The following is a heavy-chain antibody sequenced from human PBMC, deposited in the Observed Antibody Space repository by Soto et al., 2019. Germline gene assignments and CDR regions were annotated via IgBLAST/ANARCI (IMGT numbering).Heavy chain of an antibody. CDR2: IWYDGSNK. CDR3: ARDSGTSGYDFDY. D-gene: IGHD5-12*01. J-gene: IGHJ4*02. CDR1: GFTFSSYG. Sequence: QVQLVESGGGVVQPGRSLRLSCAASGFTFSSYGMHWVRQAPGKGLEWVAVIWYDGSNKYYADSVKGRFTISRDNSKNTLYLQMNSLRAEDTAVSYCARDSGTSGYDFDYWGQGTLVTVSS. V-gene: IGHV3-33*01.